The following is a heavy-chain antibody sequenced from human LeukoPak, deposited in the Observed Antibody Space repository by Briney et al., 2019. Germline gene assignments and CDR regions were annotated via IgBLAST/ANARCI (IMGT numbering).Heavy chain of an antibody. Sequence: ASVKVSCKASRYTFTGYYMHWLRQAPGQGLEWMGWINPKSGGTNYAQKFQGRVTMTRDTSISTAYMDLGSLRSDDTAVYYCAKALPRNPDAFDIWGQGTMVTVSS. CDR3: AKALPRNPDAFDI. V-gene: IGHV1-2*02. J-gene: IGHJ3*02. CDR1: RYTFTGYY. CDR2: INPKSGGT.